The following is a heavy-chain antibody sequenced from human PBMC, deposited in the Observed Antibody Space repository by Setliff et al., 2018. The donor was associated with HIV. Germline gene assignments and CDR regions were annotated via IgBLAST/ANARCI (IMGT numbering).Heavy chain of an antibody. CDR3: ARLSVVIHDTFDV. D-gene: IGHD3-22*01. Sequence: PSETLSLTCTVSGGSISSISYYWSWVRQPPGKGLEWIGYIHSTGRTNYSPSLKSRVTTSVDTSKNHFSLRLRSVTAADTAVYYCARLSVVIHDTFDVWGHGTMVTVSS. CDR2: IHSTGRT. CDR1: GGSISSISYY. V-gene: IGHV4-61*03. J-gene: IGHJ3*01.